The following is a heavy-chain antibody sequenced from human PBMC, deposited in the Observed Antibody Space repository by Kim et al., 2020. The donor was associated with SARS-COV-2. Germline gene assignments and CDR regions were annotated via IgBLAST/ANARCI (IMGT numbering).Heavy chain of an antibody. V-gene: IGHV3-21*01. D-gene: IGHD2-15*01. CDR2: ISSSSSYI. J-gene: IGHJ6*02. Sequence: GGSLRLSCAASGFTFSSYSMNWVRQAPGKGLEWVSSISSSSSYIYYADSVKGRFTISRDNAKNSLYLQMNSLRAEDTAVYYCARDLVVVDYYYYYGMDVWGQGTTVTVSS. CDR1: GFTFSSYS. CDR3: ARDLVVVDYYYYYGMDV.